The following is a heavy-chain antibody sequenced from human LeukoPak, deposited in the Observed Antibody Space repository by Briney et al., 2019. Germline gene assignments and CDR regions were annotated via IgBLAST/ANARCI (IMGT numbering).Heavy chain of an antibody. CDR3: ARQAYSSNLGWFDP. CDR1: GGSISSSTYY. D-gene: IGHD6-13*01. J-gene: IGHJ5*02. V-gene: IGHV4-39*01. CDR2: IYNSGST. Sequence: SETLSLTCSVSGGSISSSTYYWGWIRQPPGKGLEWIGNIYNSGSTYYNPSLKSRVTISVDTSKNQFSLKLSSVTAADTAVYYCARQAYSSNLGWFDPWGQGTPVTVSS.